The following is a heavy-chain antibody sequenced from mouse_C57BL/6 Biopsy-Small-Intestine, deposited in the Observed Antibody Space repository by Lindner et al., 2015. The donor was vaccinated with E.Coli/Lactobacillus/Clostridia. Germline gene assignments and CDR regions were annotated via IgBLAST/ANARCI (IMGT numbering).Heavy chain of an antibody. CDR1: GFTFSDYG. V-gene: IGHV5-17*01. D-gene: IGHD1-1*01. CDR2: ISSGSSTF. J-gene: IGHJ1*03. CDR3: AREDYGSSYGWYFDV. Sequence: VQLQESGGGLVKPGGSLKLSCAASGFTFSDYGMHWVRQAPEKGLEWVAYISSGSSTFYYADTVKGRFTISRDNAENTLFLQMTSLRSEDTAMYYCAREDYGSSYGWYFDVWGTGTTVTVSS.